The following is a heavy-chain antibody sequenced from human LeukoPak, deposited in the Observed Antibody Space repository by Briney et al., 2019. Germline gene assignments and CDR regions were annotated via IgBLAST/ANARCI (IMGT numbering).Heavy chain of an antibody. CDR3: ARGRVGYYGMDV. CDR1: GFTVSSNY. CDR2: IYSGGST. J-gene: IGHJ6*02. Sequence: GGSLRLSCAASGFTVSSNYMSWARQAPGKGLEWVSVIYSGGSTYYADSVKGRFTISRDNSKNTLYLQMNSLRAEDTAVYYCARGRVGYYGMDVWGQGTTVTVSS. V-gene: IGHV3-66*01.